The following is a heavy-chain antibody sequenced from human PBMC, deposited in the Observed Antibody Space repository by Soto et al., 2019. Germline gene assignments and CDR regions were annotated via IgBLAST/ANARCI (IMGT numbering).Heavy chain of an antibody. CDR3: ARGNGEEYYYYGMDV. CDR2: ISAYNGNT. Sequence: QVQLVQSGAEVKKPGASVKVSCKASGYTFTSYGISWVRQAPGQGLEWMGWISAYNGNTNYAQKLQGRVTMTTDTSTSPGYMELSSLRYDDTAVYYCARGNGEEYYYYGMDVWGQGTTVTVSS. J-gene: IGHJ6*02. CDR1: GYTFTSYG. D-gene: IGHD4-4*01. V-gene: IGHV1-18*01.